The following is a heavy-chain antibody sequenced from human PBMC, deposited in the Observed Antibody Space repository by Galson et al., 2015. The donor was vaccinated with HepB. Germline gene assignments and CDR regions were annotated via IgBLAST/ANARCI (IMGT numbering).Heavy chain of an antibody. CDR2: INTYSSST. D-gene: IGHD2-15*01. V-gene: IGHV1-18*01. J-gene: IGHJ5*02. Sequence: SVKVSCKASGYTFSSYSIAWVRQAPGQGLEWMGWINTYSSSTNYAQKLQGRLTMTTETSTTTAYMELRSLRSDDTAVYYCARGALAAAFNATLNNWFDPWGQGTLVTVSS. CDR3: ARGALAAAFNATLNNWFDP. CDR1: GYTFSSYS.